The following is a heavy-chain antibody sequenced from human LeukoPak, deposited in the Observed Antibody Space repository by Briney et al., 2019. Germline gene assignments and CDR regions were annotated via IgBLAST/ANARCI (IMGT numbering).Heavy chain of an antibody. J-gene: IGHJ6*03. D-gene: IGHD5-12*01. CDR2: IKQDGSEK. Sequence: GGSLRLSCAASRFTFSSYWMTWVRQAPGKGLEWVANIKQDGSEKYYAHSVKGRFTISRDNAKNTLYLQMNSLRAEDTAVYYCARGYSGYDRYYYYMDVWGKGTTVTVSS. CDR3: ARGYSGYDRYYYYMDV. V-gene: IGHV3-7*01. CDR1: RFTFSSYW.